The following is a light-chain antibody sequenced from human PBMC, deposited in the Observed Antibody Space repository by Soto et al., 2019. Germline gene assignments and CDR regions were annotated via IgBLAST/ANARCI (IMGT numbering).Light chain of an antibody. CDR1: QSVSSK. CDR2: GAS. V-gene: IGKV3-15*01. CDR3: QQFNNWPQT. Sequence: EIVMTQSPVTLSVSPGERATLSCRASQSVSSKLAWYQQKPGQAPRLLIYGASTRATGIPARFSGSGSGTEFTLTITSLQSEDFAVYYCQQFNNWPQTFGQGTKVDSK. J-gene: IGKJ1*01.